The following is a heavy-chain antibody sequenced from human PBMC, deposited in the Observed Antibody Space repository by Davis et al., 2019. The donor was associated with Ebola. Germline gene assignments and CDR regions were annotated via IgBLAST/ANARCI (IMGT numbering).Heavy chain of an antibody. J-gene: IGHJ5*02. D-gene: IGHD4-17*01. V-gene: IGHV3-23*01. CDR2: ISDNGVST. CDR1: GFTVSNTY. Sequence: GESLKISCAASGFTVSNTYMSWVRQASGKGLEWVSSISDNGVSTYYADSVRDRFTISRDNSKNTLYLQLDSLRAEDTALYYCAKGHPLYGDWYDPWGQGTLVTVSS. CDR3: AKGHPLYGDWYDP.